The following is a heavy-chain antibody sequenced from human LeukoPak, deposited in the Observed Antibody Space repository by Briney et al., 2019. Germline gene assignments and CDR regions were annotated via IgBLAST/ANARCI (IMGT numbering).Heavy chain of an antibody. CDR1: GYSISSGYY. CDR2: IYHSGST. J-gene: IGHJ4*02. V-gene: IGHV4-38-2*02. D-gene: IGHD3-3*01. CDR3: ARDFGFWSGYSSFDY. Sequence: TSETLSLTCTVSGYSISSGYYWGWIRQPPGKGLEWIGSIYHSGSTYYNPSLKSRVTISVDTSKNQFSLKLSSVTAADTAVYYCARDFGFWSGYSSFDYWGRGTLVTVSS.